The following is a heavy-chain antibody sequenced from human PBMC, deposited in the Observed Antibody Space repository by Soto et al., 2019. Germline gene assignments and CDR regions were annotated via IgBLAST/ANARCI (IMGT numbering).Heavy chain of an antibody. CDR2: ISAYSGNT. J-gene: IGHJ5*02. V-gene: IGHV1-18*04. CDR3: ARDLIAVRPGWFDP. Sequence: GASVKVSCKASGYTFTDYYIHWVLQAPGQGLEWMGWISAYSGNTNYAQNLQGRVTMTTDTSTSTAYMELRSLRSDDTAVYYCARDLIAVRPGWFDPWGQGTLVTVSS. D-gene: IGHD6-6*01. CDR1: GYTFTDYY.